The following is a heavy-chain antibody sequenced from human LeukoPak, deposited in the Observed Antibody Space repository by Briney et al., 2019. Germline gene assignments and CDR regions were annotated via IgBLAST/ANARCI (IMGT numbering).Heavy chain of an antibody. CDR1: GGTFSSYA. Sequence: SVKVSCKASGGTFSSYAISWVRQAPGQELEWMGRIIPIFSTANYAQKFQGRVTITTDESTSTAYMELSSLRSEDTAVYYCARDFNYYGSGSYSPFDIWGQGTMVTVSS. V-gene: IGHV1-69*05. CDR3: ARDFNYYGSGSYSPFDI. CDR2: IIPIFSTA. J-gene: IGHJ3*02. D-gene: IGHD3-10*01.